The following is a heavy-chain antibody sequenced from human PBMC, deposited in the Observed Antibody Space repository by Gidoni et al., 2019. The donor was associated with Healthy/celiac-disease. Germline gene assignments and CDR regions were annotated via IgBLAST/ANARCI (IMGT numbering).Heavy chain of an antibody. D-gene: IGHD2-2*02. CDR1: GFTCSNDW. J-gene: IGHJ6*02. CDR2: IKSKSDGGTT. CDR3: TTEEEYQLLYEVSGMDV. V-gene: IGHV3-15*01. Sequence: EVQLVESGGGLVKTGGALRLSCAASGFTCSNDWMSWVRQAPGKGLEWVGRIKSKSDGGTTDYAAPVKGRFTISRDDSKNTLYLQMNSLKTEDTAVYYCTTEEEYQLLYEVSGMDVWGQGTTVTVSS.